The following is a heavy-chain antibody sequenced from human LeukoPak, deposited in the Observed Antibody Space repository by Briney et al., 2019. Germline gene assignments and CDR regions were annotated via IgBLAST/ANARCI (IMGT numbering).Heavy chain of an antibody. D-gene: IGHD1-26*01. J-gene: IGHJ4*02. CDR3: AKHYVGPTSYFDY. CDR2: ISYDGSNK. CDR1: GFTFSSYG. Sequence: GGSLRLSCAASGFTFSSYGMHWVRQAPGKGLEWVAVISYDGSNKGYADSVKGRFTLSRDNSKNTLYLQMNSLSAEDTAVYYCAKHYVGPTSYFDYWGQGTLVIVSS. V-gene: IGHV3-30*18.